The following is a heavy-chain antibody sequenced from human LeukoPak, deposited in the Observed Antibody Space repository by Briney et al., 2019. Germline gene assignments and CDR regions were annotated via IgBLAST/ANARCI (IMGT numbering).Heavy chain of an antibody. CDR2: INPNSGGT. CDR1: GYTFTGYY. Sequence: ASVKVSCKASGYTFTGYYMHWVRQAPGQVLEWMGWINPNSGGTNYAQKFQGRVTMTRDTSISTAYMELSRLRSDDTAVYYCARAQPELNYGSLDYWGQGTLVTVSS. V-gene: IGHV1-2*02. J-gene: IGHJ4*02. D-gene: IGHD3-10*01. CDR3: ARAQPELNYGSLDY.